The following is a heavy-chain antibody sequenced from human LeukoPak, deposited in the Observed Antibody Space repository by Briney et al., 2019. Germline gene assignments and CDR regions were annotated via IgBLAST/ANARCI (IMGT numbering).Heavy chain of an antibody. J-gene: IGHJ4*02. CDR1: GYTFTSYG. V-gene: IGHV1-18*01. Sequence: GASVKVSCKASGYTFTSYGISWVRHAPGQGLELMGWISPYNGNTNYAPKLQGRLTMTTDTSTSTAYMELRSLRSDDTAVYYCARDRQCGYWGQGTLVTVSS. D-gene: IGHD2-21*01. CDR3: ARDRQCGY. CDR2: ISPYNGNT.